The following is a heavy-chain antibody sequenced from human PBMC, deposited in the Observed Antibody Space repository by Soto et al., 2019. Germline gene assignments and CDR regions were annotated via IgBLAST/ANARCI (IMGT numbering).Heavy chain of an antibody. CDR1: GFTFSSYA. J-gene: IGHJ4*02. D-gene: IGHD4-17*01. V-gene: IGHV3-23*01. CDR3: AKDPTGAAYGAHDY. Sequence: GVLRLSCAASGFTFSSYAMSWVRQAPGKGLEWVSAISGSGGSTYYADSVKGRFTISRDNSKNTLYLQMNSLRAEDTAVYYCAKDPTGAAYGAHDYWGQGTLVTVSS. CDR2: ISGSGGST.